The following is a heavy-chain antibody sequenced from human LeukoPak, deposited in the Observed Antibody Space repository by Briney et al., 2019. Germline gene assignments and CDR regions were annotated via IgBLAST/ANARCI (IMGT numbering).Heavy chain of an antibody. CDR3: ARGYPYSSGWYEDY. J-gene: IGHJ4*02. V-gene: IGHV4-59*01. Sequence: SETLSLTCTVSDDSISDYYRGWIRQPPGKGLEWIGYFYNSGRSTYNPSLKSRVTISADTSKNHFSLKLNSVTTADTAVYYCARGYPYSSGWYEDYWGQGTLVTVSS. D-gene: IGHD6-19*01. CDR1: DDSISDYY. CDR2: FYNSGRS.